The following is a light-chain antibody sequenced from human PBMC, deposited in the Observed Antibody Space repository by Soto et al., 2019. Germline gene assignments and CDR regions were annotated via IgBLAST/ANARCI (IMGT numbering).Light chain of an antibody. CDR1: HSLLHRNGKNY. J-gene: IGKJ5*01. CDR2: LGS. Sequence: DIVMTQSPFSLAVTPGESASISCRSSHSLLHRNGKNYLDWYLQKPGQSPQLLIYLGSSRASGVPDRVSGSGSGTDFTLKIGRVEAEDVGIYYCMQGLQTTITFGQGTRLEN. V-gene: IGKV2-28*01. CDR3: MQGLQTTIT.